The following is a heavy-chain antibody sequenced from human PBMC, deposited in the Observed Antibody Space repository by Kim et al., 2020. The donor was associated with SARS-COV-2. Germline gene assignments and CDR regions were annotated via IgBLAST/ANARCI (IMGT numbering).Heavy chain of an antibody. CDR3: ARVAESDYGDYVTVGWFDP. Sequence: GGSLRLSCAASGFTFSSYGMHWVRQAPGKGLEWVAVISYDGSNKYYADSVKGRFTISRDNSKNTLYLQMNSLRAEDTAVYYCARVAESDYGDYVTVGWFDPWGQGTLVTVSS. CDR1: GFTFSSYG. CDR2: ISYDGSNK. D-gene: IGHD4-17*01. J-gene: IGHJ5*02. V-gene: IGHV3-33*05.